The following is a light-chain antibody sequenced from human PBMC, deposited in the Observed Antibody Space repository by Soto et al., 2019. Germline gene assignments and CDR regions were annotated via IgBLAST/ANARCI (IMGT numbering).Light chain of an antibody. CDR2: AAS. V-gene: IGKV1-17*01. Sequence: DIQMTQSPSSLSASVGDRVTIIGRAILAIRIDLGWYQQKPGKAPKRLIYAASSLQSGVPSRFSGSGSGTEFTLTISSLQPEDFATYYCLQHNTYPWTFGQGTKVEIK. J-gene: IGKJ1*01. CDR3: LQHNTYPWT. CDR1: LAIRID.